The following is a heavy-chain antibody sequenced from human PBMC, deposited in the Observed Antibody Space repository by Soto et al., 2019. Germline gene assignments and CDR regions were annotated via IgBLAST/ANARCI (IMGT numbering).Heavy chain of an antibody. V-gene: IGHV4-59*01. CDR1: GGSISTYY. D-gene: IGHD4-17*01. CDR3: ARDAMTTVIPYYYYYGMDV. Sequence: SETLSLTCTVSGGSISTYYWRWIRQPPGKGLEWIGYISYSGSTNYNPSLKSRLTISVDTSKNQFSLKLSSVTAADTAVYYCARDAMTTVIPYYYYYGMDVWGQVTTVSVS. J-gene: IGHJ6*02. CDR2: ISYSGST.